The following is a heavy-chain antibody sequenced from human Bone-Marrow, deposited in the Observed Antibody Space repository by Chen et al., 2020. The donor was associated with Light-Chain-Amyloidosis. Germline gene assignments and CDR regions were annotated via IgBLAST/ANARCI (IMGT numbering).Heavy chain of an antibody. D-gene: IGHD3-16*02. V-gene: IGHV4-4*02. CDR1: GGSISSGKW. CDR2: VYHNGGT. CDR3: ARDWYDYVWGSYRYPFDY. Sequence: QVQLQESGPGLVKPSGTLSLTCTVSGGSISSGKWWSWVRQSPGKGLEWIGEVYHNGGTNYNPSLKNRVTIFVDNSKNQFSLKLSSVTAADTAVYYCARDWYDYVWGSYRYPFDYWGQGTLVTVSS. J-gene: IGHJ4*02.